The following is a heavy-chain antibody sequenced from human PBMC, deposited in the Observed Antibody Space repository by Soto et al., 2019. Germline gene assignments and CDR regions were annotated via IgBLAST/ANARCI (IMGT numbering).Heavy chain of an antibody. D-gene: IGHD3-3*01. Sequence: SETLSLTCAVYGGSFGGYYWSWIRQPPGKGLEWIGEINHSGSTNYNPSLKSRVTISVDTSKNQFSLKLSSVTAADTAVYYCARGPGDFWSGYLTRFDYWGQGTLVTVSS. V-gene: IGHV4-34*01. J-gene: IGHJ4*02. CDR3: ARGPGDFWSGYLTRFDY. CDR2: INHSGST. CDR1: GGSFGGYY.